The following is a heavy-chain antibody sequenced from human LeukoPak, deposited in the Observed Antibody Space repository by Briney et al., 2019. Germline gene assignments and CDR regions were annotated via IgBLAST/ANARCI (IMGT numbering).Heavy chain of an antibody. CDR3: ARDLRMVDY. J-gene: IGHJ4*02. CDR1: GGTFSSYA. CDR2: ISAYNGNT. Sequence: ASVKVSCKASGGTFSSYAISWVRQAPGQGLEWMGWISAYNGNTNYAQKLQGRVTMTTDTSTSTAYVELRSLRSDDTAVYYCARDLRMVDYWGQGTLVTVSS. V-gene: IGHV1-18*01. D-gene: IGHD5-24*01.